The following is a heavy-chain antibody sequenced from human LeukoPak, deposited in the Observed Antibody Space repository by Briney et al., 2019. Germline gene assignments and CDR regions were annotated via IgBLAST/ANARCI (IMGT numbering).Heavy chain of an antibody. CDR3: AREYSSSSGSVSDY. CDR1: GFTFSSYS. D-gene: IGHD6-6*01. V-gene: IGHV3-48*02. Sequence: PGGSLRLSCAPSGFTFSSYSMNWVRQPPGKGLEWVSYISSSSSTIYYADSVKGRFTISRDNAKNSLYLQMNSLRDEDTAVYYCAREYSSSSGSVSDYWGQGTLVTVSS. CDR2: ISSSSSTI. J-gene: IGHJ4*02.